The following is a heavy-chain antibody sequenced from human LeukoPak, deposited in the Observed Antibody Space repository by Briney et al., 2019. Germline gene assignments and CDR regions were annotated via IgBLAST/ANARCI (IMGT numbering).Heavy chain of an antibody. V-gene: IGHV3-13*04. J-gene: IGHJ6*02. CDR1: GFTFSSYD. CDR2: IGTAGDT. CDR3: TRGRCSSTSCYRRYYGMDV. D-gene: IGHD2-2*01. Sequence: GGSVRLSCAASGFTFSSYDMHWVRQVTGKGLEWVSGIGTAGDTYYPGSVKGRFTISRESGKNSLYLQMNSLRAGNTAVYYCTRGRCSSTSCYRRYYGMDVWGQGTTVTVSS.